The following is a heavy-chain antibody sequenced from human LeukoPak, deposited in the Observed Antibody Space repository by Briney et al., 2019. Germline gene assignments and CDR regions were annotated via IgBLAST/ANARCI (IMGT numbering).Heavy chain of an antibody. CDR1: GFTFSTYA. D-gene: IGHD5-12*01. J-gene: IGHJ5*02. V-gene: IGHV3-30*04. CDR2: ISYDGRQN. CDR3: VRDLGWVTTIS. Sequence: GGSLRLSCAASGFTFSTYAMNWVRQAPGKGLEWVAVISYDGRQNYYADSVKGRFTISRDNSKNTLYLQMNSLRDEDSAAYYCVRDLGWVTTISWGQGTLVTVSS.